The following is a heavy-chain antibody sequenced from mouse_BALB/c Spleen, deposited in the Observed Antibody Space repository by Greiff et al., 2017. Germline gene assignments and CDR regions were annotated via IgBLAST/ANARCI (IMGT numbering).Heavy chain of an antibody. CDR3: ARDQYCGLYAMDY. CDR1: GFTFSSFG. J-gene: IGHJ4*01. Sequence: EVKLVESGGGLVQPGGSRKLSCAASGFTFSSFGMHWVRQAPEKGLEWVAYISSGSSTIYYADTVKGRFTISRDNPKNTLFLQMTSLRSEDTAMYYCARDQYCGLYAMDYWGQGTSVTVSS. D-gene: IGHD5-1*01. V-gene: IGHV5-17*02. CDR2: ISSGSSTI.